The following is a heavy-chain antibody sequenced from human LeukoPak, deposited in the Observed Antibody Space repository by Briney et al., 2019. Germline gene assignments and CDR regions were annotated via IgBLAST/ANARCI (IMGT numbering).Heavy chain of an antibody. CDR2: ISSSSSYI. V-gene: IGHV3-21*01. CDR3: AATRYYYDSSGLDY. J-gene: IGHJ4*02. Sequence: GGSLRLSCAASGFTFSSYSMNWARPAPGKGLEWVSSISSSSSYIYYPDSVKGRFTISRDNAKNSLYLQMNSLRAEDTAVYYCAATRYYYDSSGLDYWGQGTLVTVSS. D-gene: IGHD3-22*01. CDR1: GFTFSSYS.